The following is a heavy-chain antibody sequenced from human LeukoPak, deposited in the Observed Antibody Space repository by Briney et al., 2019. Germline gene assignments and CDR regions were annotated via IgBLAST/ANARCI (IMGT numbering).Heavy chain of an antibody. CDR1: GFTFSSYW. J-gene: IGHJ6*03. CDR2: IKPDGSEK. V-gene: IGHV3-7*01. CDR3: ARRGHSYGSDYYSYYYMDV. Sequence: GGSLRLSCAASGFTFSSYWMSWVRQAPGKGLEWVAKIKPDGSEKYYVDSVKGRFTISRDNAKNSLYLQMNSLRAEDTAVYYCARRGHSYGSDYYSYYYMDVWGRGATVTVS. D-gene: IGHD5-18*01.